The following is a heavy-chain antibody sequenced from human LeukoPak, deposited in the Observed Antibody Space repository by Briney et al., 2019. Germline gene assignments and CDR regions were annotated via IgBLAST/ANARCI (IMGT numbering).Heavy chain of an antibody. Sequence: GGSLRLSCAASGFTFSSYSMDWVRQAPGKGLEWVANINQDGTEKLYVDSVKGRFTISRGNAKNSLYLQMNSLRVEDTAVYYCARETIMATIPLEWGQGTLVTVSS. CDR3: ARETIMATIPLE. CDR1: GFTFSSYS. D-gene: IGHD5-12*01. CDR2: INQDGTEK. J-gene: IGHJ4*02. V-gene: IGHV3-7*01.